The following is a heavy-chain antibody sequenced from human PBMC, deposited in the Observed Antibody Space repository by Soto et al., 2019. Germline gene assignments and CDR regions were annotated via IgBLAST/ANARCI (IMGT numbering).Heavy chain of an antibody. J-gene: IGHJ5*02. Sequence: VQLVESGGGVVQPGRSLRLSCAASGFTFSSYAMSWVRQAPGKGLEWVSAISGSGGSTYYADSVKGRFTISRDNSKNTLYLQMNSLRAEDTAVYYCAKDLPTNDFWSGPIDDDPWGQGTLVTVSS. D-gene: IGHD3-3*01. V-gene: IGHV3-23*04. CDR2: ISGSGGST. CDR1: GFTFSSYA. CDR3: AKDLPTNDFWSGPIDDDP.